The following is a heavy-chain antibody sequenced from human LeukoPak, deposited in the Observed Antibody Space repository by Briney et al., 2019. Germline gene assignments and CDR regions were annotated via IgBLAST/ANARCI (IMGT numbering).Heavy chain of an antibody. D-gene: IGHD1-26*01. CDR1: GGTFSSYA. J-gene: IGHJ4*02. CDR2: IIPILGIA. V-gene: IGHV1-69*04. CDR3: ARDLYSGTTWVY. Sequence: SVKVSCKASGGTFSSYAISWVRQAPGQGREWMGRIIPILGIANYAQKFQGRVTITADKSTSTAYMELSSLRSEDTAVYYCARDLYSGTTWVYWGQGPLLTVSS.